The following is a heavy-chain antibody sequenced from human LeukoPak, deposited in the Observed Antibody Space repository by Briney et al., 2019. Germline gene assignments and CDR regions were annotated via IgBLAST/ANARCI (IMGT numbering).Heavy chain of an antibody. CDR1: GGSISSYY. Sequence: PSETLSLTCTVSGGSISSYYWSWIRQPPGKGLEWIGYIYYSGSTNYNPSLKSRVTISVDTSMNQFSLKLSSVTAADTAVYYCARERGEEYSSGWYKTNFFDTWGQGTRVTVSS. CDR2: IYYSGST. CDR3: ARERGEEYSSGWYKTNFFDT. V-gene: IGHV4-59*01. D-gene: IGHD6-19*01. J-gene: IGHJ4*02.